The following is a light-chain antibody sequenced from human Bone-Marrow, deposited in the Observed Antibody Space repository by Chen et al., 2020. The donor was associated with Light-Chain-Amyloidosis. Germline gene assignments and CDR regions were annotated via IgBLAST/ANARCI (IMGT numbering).Light chain of an antibody. Sequence: QLVLTQSPSASLGASVKLTCTLSSGHSNYAIAWHQQQPEKGPRYLMKLNSDGSHSKGDGIPDRFSGSSSGAERFLTISSLQSEDEADYYCQTWGTGWVFGGGTKLTVL. CDR2: LNSDGSH. J-gene: IGLJ3*02. V-gene: IGLV4-69*01. CDR3: QTWGTGWV. CDR1: SGHSNYA.